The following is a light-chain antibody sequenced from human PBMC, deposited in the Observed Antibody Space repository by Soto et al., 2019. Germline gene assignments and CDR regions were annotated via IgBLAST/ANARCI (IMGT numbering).Light chain of an antibody. J-gene: IGKJ1*01. V-gene: IGKV3-11*01. CDR3: QQRSNWPPTRT. Sequence: EIVLTQSPATLSLSPGERATLSCRASQSVSSYLAWYQQEPGQAPRLLIYDASNRATGIPARFSGSGSGTDFTLTISSLEPEDFAVYYCQQRSNWPPTRTFGQGTKVDI. CDR2: DAS. CDR1: QSVSSY.